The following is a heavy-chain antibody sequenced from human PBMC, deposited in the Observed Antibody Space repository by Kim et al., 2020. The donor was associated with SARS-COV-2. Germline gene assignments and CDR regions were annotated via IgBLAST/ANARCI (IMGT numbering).Heavy chain of an antibody. D-gene: IGHD2-15*01. J-gene: IGHJ4*02. Sequence: YYNPALKSRITRSVDTAKNQFSLKLNSVTAADTAVYFCATLGKRYGNSIDFWGQGTLVTVSS. CDR3: ATLGKRYGNSIDF. V-gene: IGHV4-31*02.